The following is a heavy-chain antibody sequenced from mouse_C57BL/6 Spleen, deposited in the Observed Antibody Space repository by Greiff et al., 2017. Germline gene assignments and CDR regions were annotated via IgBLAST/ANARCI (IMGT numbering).Heavy chain of an antibody. D-gene: IGHD3-1*01. V-gene: IGHV1-53*01. J-gene: IGHJ1*03. CDR3: ARQHRRGNYYMDD. CDR1: GYTFTSYW. Sequence: VQLQQPGTELVKPGASVKLSCKASGYTFTSYWLHWVKQRPGQGLGWIGNIIPSNGGTNYNEKFKSKATLTVDKSSSTAYMQLSSLTSEDSAIYYCARQHRRGNYYMDDWGTGTTVTVSS. CDR2: IIPSNGGT.